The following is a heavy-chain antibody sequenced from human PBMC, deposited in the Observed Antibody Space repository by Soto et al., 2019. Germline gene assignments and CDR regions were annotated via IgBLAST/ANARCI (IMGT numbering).Heavy chain of an antibody. D-gene: IGHD3-3*01. CDR2: ISYDGSNK. Sequence: GGSLRLSCAASGFTFSSYGMHWVRQAPGKGLEWVAVISYDGSNKYYADSVKGRFTISRDNSKNTLYLQMNSLRAEDTAVYYCAKDYTIFGVVTPDYWGQGTLVTVSS. V-gene: IGHV3-30*18. CDR3: AKDYTIFGVVTPDY. CDR1: GFTFSSYG. J-gene: IGHJ4*02.